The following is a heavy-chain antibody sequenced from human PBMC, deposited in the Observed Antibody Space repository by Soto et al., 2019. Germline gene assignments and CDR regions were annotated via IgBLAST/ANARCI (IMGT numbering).Heavy chain of an antibody. CDR3: VRDWYGLGRN. V-gene: IGHV3-53*01. D-gene: IGHD3-10*01. Sequence: EVQLVESGGGLIQPGGSLRLSCAVSGFSVSDNSMGWVRQAPGKGLEWVSTIYSGGSTYYADSVKGRFTISRDNSKNTMYLQMNSLRGEDTAVYYCVRDWYGLGRNWGQGTLVTVSS. J-gene: IGHJ4*02. CDR1: GFSVSDNS. CDR2: IYSGGST.